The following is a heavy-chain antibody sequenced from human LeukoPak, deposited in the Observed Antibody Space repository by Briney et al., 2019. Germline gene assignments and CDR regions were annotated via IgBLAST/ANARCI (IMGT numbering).Heavy chain of an antibody. CDR3: ARRIEMATIGFDH. D-gene: IGHD5-24*01. Sequence: GGSLRLSCAASGFTFKDYGMTWIRQAPGKGLEWVSGINRNGGSLGYADSVKGRFTISRNNAKNSLYLQMDNLRAEDTAFYYCARRIEMATIGFDHWGQGALVTVSS. J-gene: IGHJ4*02. CDR1: GFTFKDYG. CDR2: INRNGGSL. V-gene: IGHV3-20*04.